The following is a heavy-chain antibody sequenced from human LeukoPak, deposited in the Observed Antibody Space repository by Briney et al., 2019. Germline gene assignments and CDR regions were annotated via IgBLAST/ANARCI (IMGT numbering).Heavy chain of an antibody. J-gene: IGHJ4*02. D-gene: IGHD2-15*01. Sequence: ASVKVSSKVSGDTLSELSVHWRRQAPGKGLEWMGGFDPAHDETIYAQKFQGRVTMTEDTSTGTAYMELSSLRSEDTAVYYCAAGIESVAGATTVFDYWGQGTLVTVSS. CDR1: GDTLSELS. CDR3: AAGIESVAGATTVFDY. CDR2: FDPAHDET. V-gene: IGHV1-24*01.